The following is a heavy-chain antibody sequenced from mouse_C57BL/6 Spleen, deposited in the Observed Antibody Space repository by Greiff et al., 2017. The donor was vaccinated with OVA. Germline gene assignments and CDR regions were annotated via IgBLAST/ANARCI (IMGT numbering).Heavy chain of an antibody. CDR2: ISSGSSTI. J-gene: IGHJ3*01. CDR3: ARSVVTTGPWFAY. V-gene: IGHV5-17*01. Sequence: DVKLVESGGGLVKPGGSLKLSCAASGFTFSDYGMHWVRQAPEKGLEWVAYISSGSSTIYYADTVKGRFTISRDNAKNTLFLQMTSLRSEDTAMYYCARSVVTTGPWFAYWGQGTLVTVSA. D-gene: IGHD2-2*01. CDR1: GFTFSDYG.